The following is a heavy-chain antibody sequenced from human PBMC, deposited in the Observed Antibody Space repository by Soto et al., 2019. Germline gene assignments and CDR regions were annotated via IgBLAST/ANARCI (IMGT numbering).Heavy chain of an antibody. CDR3: ARSGSPVASFDY. J-gene: IGHJ4*02. Sequence: SETLSLTCTVSGGSISSYYWSWIRQPPGKGLEWIGYIYYSGSTNYNPSLKSRVTISVDTSKNQFSLKLSSVTAADTAVYYCARSGSPVASFDYWGQGTLVTVSS. V-gene: IGHV4-59*01. CDR2: IYYSGST. D-gene: IGHD1-26*01. CDR1: GGSISSYY.